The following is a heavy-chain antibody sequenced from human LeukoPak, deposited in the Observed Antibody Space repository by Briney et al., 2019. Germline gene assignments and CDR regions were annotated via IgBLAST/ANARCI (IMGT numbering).Heavy chain of an antibody. CDR3: ARRVKAYSSSSGFTRDYYYYMDV. CDR1: GYSFTSYW. J-gene: IGHJ6*03. V-gene: IGHV5-51*01. D-gene: IGHD6-6*01. Sequence: GESLKISCKSSGYSFTSYWIGWVRQMPGKGLEWMGIIYPGDSDTRYSPSFQGQVTISADKSISTAYLQWSSLKASDTAMYNCARRVKAYSSSSGFTRDYYYYMDVWGKGTTVTVSS. CDR2: IYPGDSDT.